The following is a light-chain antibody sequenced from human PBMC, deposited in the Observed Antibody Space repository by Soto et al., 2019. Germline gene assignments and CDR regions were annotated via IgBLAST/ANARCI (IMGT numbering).Light chain of an antibody. CDR3: LQYDTYWT. J-gene: IGKJ1*01. CDR1: QSISSW. CDR2: KAS. V-gene: IGKV1-5*03. Sequence: IQITQSPSTLSAFVGDRVTITCRASQSISSWLAWYQQKPGKAPKLLIYKASSLESGVPSRFSGSGSGTEFTLTISSLQPDDIATYYCLQYDTYWTFGQGTKVDIK.